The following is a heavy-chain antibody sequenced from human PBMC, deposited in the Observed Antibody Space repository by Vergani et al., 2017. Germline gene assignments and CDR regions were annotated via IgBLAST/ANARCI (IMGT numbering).Heavy chain of an antibody. CDR2: IYTSGST. D-gene: IGHD3-22*01. J-gene: IGHJ4*02. CDR3: ARGGQDYYDSSGYYDY. CDR1: GGSISSGSYY. Sequence: QVQLQESGPGLVKPSQTLSLTCTVSGGSISSGSYYWSWIRQPAGKGLEWIGRIYTSGSTNYNPSLKSRVTISVDTSKNQFSLKLSSVTAADTAVYYCARGGQDYYDSSGYYDYWGQGTLVTVSS. V-gene: IGHV4-61*02.